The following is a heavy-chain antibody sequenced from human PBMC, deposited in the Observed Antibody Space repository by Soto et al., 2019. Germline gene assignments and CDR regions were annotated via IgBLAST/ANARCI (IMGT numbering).Heavy chain of an antibody. CDR1: GGSFKSGSYS. D-gene: IGHD2-2*01. CDR3: ARDVAMPGETDRFDY. CDR2: ISYSGGS. J-gene: IGHJ4*02. V-gene: IGHV4-61*01. Sequence: SETLSLTCTVSGGSFKSGSYSWNWIRQPPGKGLEWIGNISYSGGSNPNPALKSRATLSLDTFNNQFSLTLTSLTAADTAMYYCARDVAMPGETDRFDYWGQGILVTVSS.